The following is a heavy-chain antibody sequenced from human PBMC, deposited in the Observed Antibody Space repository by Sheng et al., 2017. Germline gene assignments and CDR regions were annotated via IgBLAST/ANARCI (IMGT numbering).Heavy chain of an antibody. CDR1: GGTFSSYA. D-gene: IGHD2-2*01. CDR2: IIPILGIA. V-gene: IGHV1-69*04. Sequence: QVQLVQSGAEVKKPGSSVKVSCKASGGTFSSYAISWVRQAPGQGLEWMGGIIPILGIANYAQKFQGRVTITADKSTSTAYMELSSLRSEDTAVYYCAKQGDVVVPAAPFDYWGQGTLVTVSS. CDR3: AKQGDVVVPAAPFDY. J-gene: IGHJ4*02.